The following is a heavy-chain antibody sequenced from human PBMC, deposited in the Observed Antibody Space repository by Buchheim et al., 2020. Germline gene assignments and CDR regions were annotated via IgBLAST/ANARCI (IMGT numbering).Heavy chain of an antibody. CDR3: ARGSQLGYYYYYMDV. Sequence: EVQLVESGGGLVQPGGSLRLSCAASGFTFSDHYMDWVRQAPGKGLEWVGRTRNKANSYTTEYAASVKGRFTISRDDSKNSLYLQMNSLKTEDTAVYYCARGSQLGYYYYYMDVWGKGTT. V-gene: IGHV3-72*01. CDR2: TRNKANSYTT. D-gene: IGHD3-10*01. J-gene: IGHJ6*03. CDR1: GFTFSDHY.